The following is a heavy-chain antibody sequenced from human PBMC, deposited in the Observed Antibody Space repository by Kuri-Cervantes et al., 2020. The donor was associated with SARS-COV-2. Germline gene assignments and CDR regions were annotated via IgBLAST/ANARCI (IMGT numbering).Heavy chain of an antibody. Sequence: GGSLRLSCAASGFIFNNHGLHWVRQAPGKGLEWVAVIWFDGSNEYYADSVKGRFTISRDNSKNTLYLQMNSLRAEDTAVYYCAKDLAHSGSYYNHWGFDYWGQGTLVTVVS. CDR3: AKDLAHSGSYYNHWGFDY. J-gene: IGHJ4*02. CDR2: IWFDGSNE. V-gene: IGHV3-33*06. D-gene: IGHD1-26*01. CDR1: GFIFNNHG.